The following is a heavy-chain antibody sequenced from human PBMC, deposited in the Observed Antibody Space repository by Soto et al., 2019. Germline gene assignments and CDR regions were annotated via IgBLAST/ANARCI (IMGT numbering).Heavy chain of an antibody. CDR3: ARGIRITIFWHHYYGMDV. D-gene: IGHD3-9*01. J-gene: IGHJ6*02. V-gene: IGHV1-2*04. Sequence: ASVKVSCKASGYTFTGYYMHWVRQAPGQGLEWMGWINPNSGGTNYAQKFQGWVTMTRDTSISTAYMELSRLRSDDTAVYYCARGIRITIFWHHYYGMDVWGQGTTVTVSS. CDR1: GYTFTGYY. CDR2: INPNSGGT.